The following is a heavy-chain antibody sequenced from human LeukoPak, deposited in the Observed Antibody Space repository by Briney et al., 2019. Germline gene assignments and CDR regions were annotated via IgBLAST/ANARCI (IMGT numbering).Heavy chain of an antibody. CDR3: ARRPHLDW. D-gene: IGHD3-3*01. CDR1: GFTFSGYW. CDR2: IKQDGSEK. J-gene: IGHJ4*02. Sequence: GGSLRLSCAASGFTFSGYWMSWVRQAPGKGLEWVANIKQDGSEKYYVDSVKGRFTISRDNAKNSLYLQMNSLRAEDTAVYYCARRPHLDWWAQGTLVTVSS. V-gene: IGHV3-7*03.